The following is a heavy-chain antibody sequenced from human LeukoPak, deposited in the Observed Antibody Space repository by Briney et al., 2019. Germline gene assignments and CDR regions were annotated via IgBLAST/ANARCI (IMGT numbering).Heavy chain of an antibody. CDR3: AKGVIAAGEFMDV. V-gene: IGHV3-23*01. J-gene: IGHJ6*02. CDR2: ISGSGSIT. Sequence: GGSLRLSCAASGFSFGNYAITWVRQAPGKGLECVSVISGSGSITYYADSVKGRFTISRDNSKNTLYLQMNSLRAEDTAVYYCAKGVIAAGEFMDVWGQGTTVTVSS. CDR1: GFSFGNYA. D-gene: IGHD6-13*01.